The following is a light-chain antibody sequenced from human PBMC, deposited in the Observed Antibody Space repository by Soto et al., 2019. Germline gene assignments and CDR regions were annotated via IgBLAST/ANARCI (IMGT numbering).Light chain of an antibody. V-gene: IGKV3-20*01. CDR2: GIS. J-gene: IGKJ1*01. CDR3: QQYGSLSWT. CDR1: QSVTSNY. Sequence: EVVMTQSPATLSVSPGERATLSCRASQSVTSNYLAWYQQKPGQAPRLLIYGISTRATGVPDRFSGSGSGTDFTLTISRLEPEDFAVYHCQQYGSLSWTFGQGTKVDIK.